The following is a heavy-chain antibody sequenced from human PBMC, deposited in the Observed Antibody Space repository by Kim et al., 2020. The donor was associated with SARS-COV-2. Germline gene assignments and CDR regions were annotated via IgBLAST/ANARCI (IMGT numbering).Heavy chain of an antibody. J-gene: IGHJ6*02. CDR3: ARYYYDSSGYSSYYGMDV. V-gene: IGHV1-69*13. CDR2: IIPIFGTA. D-gene: IGHD3-22*01. CDR1: GGTFSSYA. Sequence: SVKVSCKASGGTFSSYAISWVRQAPGQGLEWMGGIIPIFGTANYAQKFQGRVTITADESTSTAYMELSSLRSEDTAVYYCARYYYDSSGYSSYYGMDVWGQGTTVTVSS.